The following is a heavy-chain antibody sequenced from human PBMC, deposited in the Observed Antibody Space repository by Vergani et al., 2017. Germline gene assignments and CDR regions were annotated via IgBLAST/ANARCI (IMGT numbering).Heavy chain of an antibody. Sequence: QVQLLQSGSELKKPGASVRISCEASGYTFTNYPLIWVRQAPGQGLEFMGWINTNSGNPTYAPGFTGRFVFSLDTSVSTAYLQISGLKAEDIAVYYCAGGRQWRLTEYLYGMDVWGQGTTVTVSS. D-gene: IGHD6-19*01. V-gene: IGHV7-4-1*02. CDR1: GYTFTNYP. CDR2: INTNSGNP. J-gene: IGHJ6*02. CDR3: AGGRQWRLTEYLYGMDV.